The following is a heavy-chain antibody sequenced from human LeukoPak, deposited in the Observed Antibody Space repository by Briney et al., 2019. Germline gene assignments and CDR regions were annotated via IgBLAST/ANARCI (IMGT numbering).Heavy chain of an antibody. CDR2: IYYSGST. V-gene: IGHV4-59*01. J-gene: IGHJ4*02. CDR1: GGSISSYY. D-gene: IGHD6-6*01. CDR3: ARVDPDSSSTLEVFDY. Sequence: SETLSLTCTVSGGSISSYYWSWIRQPPGKGLEWIGYIYYSGSTNYNPSLKSRVTISVDTSKNQFCLKLSSVTAADTAVYYCARVDPDSSSTLEVFDYWGQGTLVTVS.